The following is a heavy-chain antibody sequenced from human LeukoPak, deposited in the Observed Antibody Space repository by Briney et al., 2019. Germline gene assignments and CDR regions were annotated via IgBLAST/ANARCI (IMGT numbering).Heavy chain of an antibody. V-gene: IGHV1-69*13. D-gene: IGHD6-19*01. CDR1: GGTFSSYA. CDR2: IIPIFGTA. Sequence: SVKVSCKASGGTFSSYAISWVRQAPGQGLEWMGGIIPIFGTANYAQKFQGRVAITADESTSTAYMELSSLRSEDTAVYCCARDPSSGSDYWGQGTLVTVSS. J-gene: IGHJ4*02. CDR3: ARDPSSGSDY.